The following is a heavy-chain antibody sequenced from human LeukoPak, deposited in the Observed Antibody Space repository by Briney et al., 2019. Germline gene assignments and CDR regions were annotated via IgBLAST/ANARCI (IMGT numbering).Heavy chain of an antibody. Sequence: SETLSLTCAVYGGSFSGYYWSWIRQPPGKGLEWIGEINHSGSTNYNPSLKSRVTISVDTSKNQFSLKLSSVTAADTAVYYCARQGRITIFGVEGYYMDVWGKGTTVTVSS. V-gene: IGHV4-34*01. CDR3: ARQGRITIFGVEGYYMDV. CDR1: GGSFSGYY. CDR2: INHSGST. D-gene: IGHD3-3*01. J-gene: IGHJ6*03.